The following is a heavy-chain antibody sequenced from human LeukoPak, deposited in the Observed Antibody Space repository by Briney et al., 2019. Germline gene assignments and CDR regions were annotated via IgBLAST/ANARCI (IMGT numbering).Heavy chain of an antibody. J-gene: IGHJ4*02. D-gene: IGHD1/OR15-1a*01. V-gene: IGHV4-31*03. CDR2: IYYSGST. CDR3: ARNELQQHIDH. CDR1: GVSISSGGYY. Sequence: SETLSLTCTVSGVSISSGGYYWSWIRQHPGKTLEWIGYIYYSGSTYYNPSLKSRVSIAMDTSKNQFSLKLSSVTAADTAVYYCARNELQQHIDHWGQGTLVTVSS.